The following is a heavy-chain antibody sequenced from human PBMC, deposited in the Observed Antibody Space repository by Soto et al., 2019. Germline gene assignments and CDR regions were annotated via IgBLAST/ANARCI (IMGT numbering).Heavy chain of an antibody. D-gene: IGHD5-18*01. V-gene: IGHV3-48*02. Sequence: GGSLRLSCAASGFTFSSYSMNWVRQAPGKGLEWVSYISSSSSTIYYADSVKGRFTISRDNAKNSLYLQMKSLRDEDTAVYYCARDRGYSYGFPMDVWGQGTTVTVSS. CDR2: ISSSSSTI. J-gene: IGHJ6*02. CDR3: ARDRGYSYGFPMDV. CDR1: GFTFSSYS.